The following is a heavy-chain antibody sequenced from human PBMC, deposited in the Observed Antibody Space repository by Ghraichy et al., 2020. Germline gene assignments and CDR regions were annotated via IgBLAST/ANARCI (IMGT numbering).Heavy chain of an antibody. V-gene: IGHV3-23*01. Sequence: GGSLRHSCAASGFTFSSYAMSWVRQAPGKGLEWVSAINGGGDRTYYADSVRGRFTISRDNSRNTLSLEMNGLTAEDTAVYYCAKAGGANSAYRGDYWGQGTLVTVSS. CDR2: INGGGDRT. CDR1: GFTFSSYA. J-gene: IGHJ4*02. CDR3: AKAGGANSAYRGDY. D-gene: IGHD4/OR15-4a*01.